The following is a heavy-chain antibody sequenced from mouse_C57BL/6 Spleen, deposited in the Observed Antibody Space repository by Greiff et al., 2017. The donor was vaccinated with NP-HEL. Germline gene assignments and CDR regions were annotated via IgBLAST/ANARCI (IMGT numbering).Heavy chain of an antibody. CDR1: GFTFSSYA. CDR3: ARDHILRTWFAY. J-gene: IGHJ3*01. CDR2: ISDGGSYT. D-gene: IGHD2-12*01. V-gene: IGHV5-4*01. Sequence: EVQLVESGGGLVKPGASLKLSCAASGFTFSSYAMSWVRQTPEKRLEWVATISDGGSYTYYPDNVKGRFTISRDNAKNNLYLQMSHLKSEDTAMYYCARDHILRTWFAYWGQGTLVTVSA.